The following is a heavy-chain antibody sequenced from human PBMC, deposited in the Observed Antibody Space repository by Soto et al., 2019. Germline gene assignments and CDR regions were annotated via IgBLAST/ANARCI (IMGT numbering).Heavy chain of an antibody. Sequence: QVQLVESGGGVVQPGRSLRLSCAVSGFTVSTYGMHWVRQAPGKGLAWVAVISRDGGTKYYADSVKGQFTISRDNSRNTLFLEMNSLRGDVMAVYYCTGEVASGYWGQGTLVTVSS. J-gene: IGHJ4*02. CDR2: ISRDGGTK. D-gene: IGHD2-8*02. CDR1: GFTVSTYG. CDR3: TGEVASGY. V-gene: IGHV3-30*03.